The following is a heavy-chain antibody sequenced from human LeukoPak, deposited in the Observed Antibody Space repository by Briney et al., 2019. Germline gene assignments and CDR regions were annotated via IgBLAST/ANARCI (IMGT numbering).Heavy chain of an antibody. D-gene: IGHD5-24*01. V-gene: IGHV3-21*01. J-gene: IGHJ4*02. CDR2: ISSSSYI. Sequence: PGGSLRLSCAASGFPFGSYSMNWVRQAPGKGLEWVSSISSSSYIYYADSLKGRFTISRDNAKNSLYLQMNSLRAEDTAVYYCARRDGYTFDYWGQGTLVTVSS. CDR1: GFPFGSYS. CDR3: ARRDGYTFDY.